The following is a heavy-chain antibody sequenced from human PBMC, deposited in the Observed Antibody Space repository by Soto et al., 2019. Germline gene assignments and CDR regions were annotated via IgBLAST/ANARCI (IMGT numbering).Heavy chain of an antibody. V-gene: IGHV4-34*01. CDR3: ARAGKQRPYYYYYGMDV. CDR2: INHSGST. D-gene: IGHD6-25*01. CDR1: GGSFSGYY. J-gene: IGHJ6*02. Sequence: SETLSLTCAVYGGSFSGYYWSWIRQPPGKGLEWIGEINHSGSTNYNPSLKSRVTISVDTSKNQFSLKLSSVTAADTAVYYCARAGKQRPYYYYYGMDVWGQGTTVTVSS.